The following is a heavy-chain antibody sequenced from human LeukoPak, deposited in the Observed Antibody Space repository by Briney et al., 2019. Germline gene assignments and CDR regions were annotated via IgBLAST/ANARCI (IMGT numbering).Heavy chain of an antibody. Sequence: SETLSLTCTVSGGSISSYYWSWIRQPAGKGLEWIGRIYTSGSSNYNPSLKSRVTMSVDTSKNQFSLKLSSVTAADTAVYYCARSYDIAVAGYYFDYWGQGTLVTVSS. CDR3: ARSYDIAVAGYYFDY. J-gene: IGHJ4*02. CDR2: IYTSGSS. V-gene: IGHV4-4*07. D-gene: IGHD6-19*01. CDR1: GGSISSYY.